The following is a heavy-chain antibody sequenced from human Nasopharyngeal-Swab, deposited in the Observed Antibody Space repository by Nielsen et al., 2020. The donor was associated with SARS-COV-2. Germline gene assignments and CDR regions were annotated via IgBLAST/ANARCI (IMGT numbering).Heavy chain of an antibody. D-gene: IGHD3-10*02. J-gene: IGHJ3*02. V-gene: IGHV4-59*08. Sequence: GSLRHSCTVSGGSISSYYWSWIRQPPGKGLEWIGYIYYSGSTNYNPSLKSRVTISVDTSKNQFSLKLSSVTAADTAVYYCARQDYVRAFDIWGQGTMVTVSS. CDR2: IYYSGST. CDR3: ARQDYVRAFDI. CDR1: GGSISSYY.